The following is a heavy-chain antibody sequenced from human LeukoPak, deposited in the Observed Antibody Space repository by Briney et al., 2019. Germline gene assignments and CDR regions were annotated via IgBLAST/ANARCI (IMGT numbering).Heavy chain of an antibody. CDR3: ARDAAHSFGSGWYGVYYYYYMDV. J-gene: IGHJ6*03. V-gene: IGHV4-59*01. CDR2: IYYSGST. Sequence: SETLSLTCTVSGGSISSYYWSWIRQPPGKGLEWLGYIYYSGSTNYNPSLKSRVTISVDTSKNQFSLKLSSVTAADTAVYYCARDAAHSFGSGWYGVYYYYYMDVWGKGTTVTVSS. D-gene: IGHD6-19*01. CDR1: GGSISSYY.